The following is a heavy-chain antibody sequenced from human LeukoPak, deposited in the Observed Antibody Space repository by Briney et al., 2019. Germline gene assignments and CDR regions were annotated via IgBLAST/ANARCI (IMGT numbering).Heavy chain of an antibody. J-gene: IGHJ4*02. Sequence: ASVRVSCKASGYTFTGYYMHWVRQAPGQGLEWMGWINPNSGGTNYAQKFQGRVTMTRDTSISTAYMELSRLRSDDTAVYYCASYYHDSSGYYYKDYWGQGTLVTVSS. D-gene: IGHD3-22*01. CDR3: ASYYHDSSGYYYKDY. V-gene: IGHV1-2*02. CDR1: GYTFTGYY. CDR2: INPNSGGT.